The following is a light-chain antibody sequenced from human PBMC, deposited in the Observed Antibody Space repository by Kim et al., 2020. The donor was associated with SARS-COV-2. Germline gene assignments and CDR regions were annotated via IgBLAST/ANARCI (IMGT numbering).Light chain of an antibody. CDR1: QSISSH. J-gene: IGKJ4*01. Sequence: DIQMTQSPSSLSASIGDRVTITCRASQSISSHLNWYQQKPGKAPNLLIYAASSLQSGVPSRFSGSGSETDFTLTINSLQPEDSATYYCQQSSSTPLTFGGGTKVDIK. CDR3: QQSSSTPLT. CDR2: AAS. V-gene: IGKV1-39*01.